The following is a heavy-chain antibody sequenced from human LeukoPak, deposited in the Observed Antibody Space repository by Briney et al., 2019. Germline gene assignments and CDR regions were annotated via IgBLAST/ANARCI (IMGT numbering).Heavy chain of an antibody. CDR3: ARGQYDFWSGYSDY. J-gene: IGHJ4*02. V-gene: IGHV4-4*07. CDR1: GGSISSYY. CDR2: IYTSGST. Sequence: SETLSLICTVSGGSISSYYWSWIRQPAGKGLEWIGRIYTSGSTNYNPSLKSRVTMSVDTSKNQFSLKLSSVTAADTAVYYCARGQYDFWSGYSDYWGQGTLVTVSS. D-gene: IGHD3-3*01.